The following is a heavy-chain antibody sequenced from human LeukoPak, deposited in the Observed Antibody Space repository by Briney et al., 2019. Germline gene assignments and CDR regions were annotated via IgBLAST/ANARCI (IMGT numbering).Heavy chain of an antibody. J-gene: IGHJ4*02. CDR2: IWYDGSSK. CDR3: ARDSAGSCSGDCRPDDFDY. D-gene: IGHD2-15*01. CDR1: GFXFSSYG. V-gene: IGHV3-33*01. Sequence: GGSLRLSCEASGFXFSSYGIHWVRQAPGKGLEWMALIWYDGSSKHYADSVRGRFTISRDNSKNTLYLQMNSLRAEDTAVYYCARDSAGSCSGDCRPDDFDYWGQGTLVTVSS.